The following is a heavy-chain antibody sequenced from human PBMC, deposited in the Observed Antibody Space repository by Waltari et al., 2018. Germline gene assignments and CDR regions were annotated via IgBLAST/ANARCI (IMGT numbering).Heavy chain of an antibody. V-gene: IGHV3-23*01. CDR1: GFTFRSYA. CDR2: ISGSGGST. Sequence: VQLLESGGGLVQSGGSLRLSCAASGFTFRSYAMNWVRQAPGEGVEWVAVISGSGGSTDYEDSVKGRFTISRDNSKNTLYLQMNNLRVEDTAVYYCASSLYGDYTQIWGRVFDYWGQGTLVTVSS. CDR3: ASSLYGDYTQIWGRVFDY. J-gene: IGHJ4*02. D-gene: IGHD4-17*01.